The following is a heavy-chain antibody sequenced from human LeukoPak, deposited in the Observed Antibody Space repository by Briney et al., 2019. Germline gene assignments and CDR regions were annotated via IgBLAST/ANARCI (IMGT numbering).Heavy chain of an antibody. Sequence: SVKVSCKASGGTFSSYAISWVRQAPGQGLEWMGGIIPIFGTANYAQKFQGRVAITADESTSTAYMELSSLRSEDTAVYYCARDRRWLQSKNYFDYWGQGTLVTVSS. CDR3: ARDRRWLQSKNYFDY. D-gene: IGHD5-24*01. V-gene: IGHV1-69*13. CDR1: GGTFSSYA. J-gene: IGHJ4*02. CDR2: IIPIFGTA.